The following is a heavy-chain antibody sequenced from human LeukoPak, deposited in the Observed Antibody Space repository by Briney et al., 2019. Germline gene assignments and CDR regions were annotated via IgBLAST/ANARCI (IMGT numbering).Heavy chain of an antibody. D-gene: IGHD3-9*01. V-gene: IGHV3-7*01. CDR1: GYTFISYW. J-gene: IGHJ5*02. CDR2: IKQDGSEK. Sequence: GGSLRLSCAASGYTFISYWMSWVRQAPGKGLEWVANIKQDGSEKYYVDSVKGRFTISRDNAKNSLYLQMNSLRAEDTAVYYCAGERYFEGWFDPWGQGTLVTVSS. CDR3: AGERYFEGWFDP.